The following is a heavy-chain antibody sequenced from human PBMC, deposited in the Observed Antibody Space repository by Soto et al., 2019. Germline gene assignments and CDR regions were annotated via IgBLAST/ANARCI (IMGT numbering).Heavy chain of an antibody. CDR1: GYTFTSYG. J-gene: IGHJ6*02. CDR2: ISAYNGNT. Sequence: ASVKVSCKASGYTFTSYGISWVRQAPGQGLEWMGWISAYNGNTNYAQKLQGRVTMTTDTSTSTAYMELRSLRSGDTAVYYCAGMGLLWFGEPESYYYGMDVWGQGTTVTVSS. D-gene: IGHD3-10*01. CDR3: AGMGLLWFGEPESYYYGMDV. V-gene: IGHV1-18*01.